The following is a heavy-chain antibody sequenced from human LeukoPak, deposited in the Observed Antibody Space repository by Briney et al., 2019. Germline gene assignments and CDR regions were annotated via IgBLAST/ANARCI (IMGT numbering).Heavy chain of an antibody. D-gene: IGHD1-1*01. J-gene: IGHJ4*02. CDR1: GGPFSRYV. V-gene: IGHV1-69*01. Sequence: ASVKVSCKVSGGPFSRYVINWVQQAPGQGLEWMGGIIPSLGTATYAQKFKGRVTITADESTTTTYLALTSLRSEDTAVYYCARNGPALVTRYFDYWGQGTLVSVSS. CDR3: ARNGPALVTRYFDY. CDR2: IIPSLGTA.